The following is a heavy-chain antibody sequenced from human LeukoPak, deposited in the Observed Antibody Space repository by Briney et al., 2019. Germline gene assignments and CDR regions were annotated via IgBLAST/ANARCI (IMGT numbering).Heavy chain of an antibody. CDR1: GFTFDDYA. J-gene: IGHJ3*02. CDR3: ARGGDKAFDI. Sequence: GGSLRLSCAASGFTFDDYAMHWVRQAPGKGLEWVAIISYDGSNKYYADSVKGRFTISRDNSKNTLYLQMNSLRAEDTAVYYCARGGDKAFDIWGQGTMVTVSS. V-gene: IGHV3-30-3*01. D-gene: IGHD3-10*01. CDR2: ISYDGSNK.